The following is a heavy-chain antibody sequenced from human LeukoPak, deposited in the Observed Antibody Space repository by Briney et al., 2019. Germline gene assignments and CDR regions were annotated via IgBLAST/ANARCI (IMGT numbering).Heavy chain of an antibody. J-gene: IGHJ4*02. D-gene: IGHD3-22*01. CDR3: ARVEYYYDSSGYSYYFDY. CDR1: GFIFSSYW. Sequence: GGSLRLSCAASGFIFSSYWMHWVRQAPGKGLVWVSRINSDGSSTSYADSVKGRFTISRDNAKNTLYLQMNSLRAEDTAVYYCARVEYYYDSSGYSYYFDYWGQGTLVTVSS. V-gene: IGHV3-74*01. CDR2: INSDGSST.